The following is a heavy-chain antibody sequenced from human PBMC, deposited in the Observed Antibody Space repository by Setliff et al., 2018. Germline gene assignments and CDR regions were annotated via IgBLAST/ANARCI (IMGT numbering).Heavy chain of an antibody. J-gene: IGHJ3*02. V-gene: IGHV3-73*01. D-gene: IGHD5-18*01. Sequence: GVFKISCAASGFSFSGSAVYWVRQASVKGLEWIGRIRGRTDNYATAYAASVRGRFTISRDDSKNTAYLQMNSLKTEDTAVYYCTFARDGYDVFDIWGQGTMVTVSS. CDR1: GFSFSGSA. CDR2: IRGRTDNYAT. CDR3: TFARDGYDVFDI.